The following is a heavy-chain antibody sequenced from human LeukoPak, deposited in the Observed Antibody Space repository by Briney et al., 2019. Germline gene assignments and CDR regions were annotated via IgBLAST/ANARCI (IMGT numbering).Heavy chain of an antibody. CDR1: GGSISSYY. D-gene: IGHD2-2*01. V-gene: IGHV4-4*07. Sequence: DPSETLSLTCTVSGGSISSYYWTWIRQPAGKGLEWIGRIYTSGSTNYNPSLKSRVTISVDTSKNQFSLKLSSVTAADTAVYYCARWADIVVVPAAIGGYRYWGQGTLVTVSS. CDR2: IYTSGST. CDR3: ARWADIVVVPAAIGGYRY. J-gene: IGHJ4*02.